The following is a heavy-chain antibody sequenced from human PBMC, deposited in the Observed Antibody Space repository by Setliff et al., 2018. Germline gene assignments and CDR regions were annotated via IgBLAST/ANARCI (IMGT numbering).Heavy chain of an antibody. D-gene: IGHD3-16*01. CDR2: IKQDGSEK. J-gene: IGHJ4*02. CDR1: GFAFSSYA. CDR3: ARDGGEY. Sequence: SLRLSCAASGFAFSSYAMSWVRQAPGKGLEWVANIKQDGSEKYYVDSVKGRFTISRDNAKNSLYLQMNSLRAEDTAVYYCARDGGEYWGQGTLVTVSS. V-gene: IGHV3-7*01.